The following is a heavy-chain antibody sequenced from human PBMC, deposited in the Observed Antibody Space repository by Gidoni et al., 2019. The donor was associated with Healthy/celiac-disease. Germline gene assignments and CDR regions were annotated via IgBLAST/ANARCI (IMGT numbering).Heavy chain of an antibody. D-gene: IGHD1-7*01. CDR2: ISSSSSYI. CDR1: GFTFSSYS. CDR3: ARDRGRATGTTWSHYYYGMDV. Sequence: EVQLVESGGGLVKPGGYLRLSCAASGFTFSSYSMNWVRQAPGKGLEWVSSISSSSSYIYYADSVKGRFTISRDNAKNSLYLQMNSLRAEDTAVYYCARDRGRATGTTWSHYYYGMDVWGQGTTVTVSS. J-gene: IGHJ6*02. V-gene: IGHV3-21*01.